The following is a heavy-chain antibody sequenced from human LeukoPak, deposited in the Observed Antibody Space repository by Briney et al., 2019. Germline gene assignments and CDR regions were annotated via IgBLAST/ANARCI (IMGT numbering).Heavy chain of an antibody. CDR1: GFTFSSYA. CDR3: AKGGPGSFAFDI. CDR2: ISGSGGST. D-gene: IGHD3-10*01. J-gene: IGHJ3*02. Sequence: GGSLRLSCAASGFTFSSYAMSWVRQAPGEGLEWVSAISGSGGSTYYADSVKGRFTISRDNSKNTLYLQMNSLRAEDTALYYCAKGGPGSFAFDIWGQGTMVTVSS. V-gene: IGHV3-23*01.